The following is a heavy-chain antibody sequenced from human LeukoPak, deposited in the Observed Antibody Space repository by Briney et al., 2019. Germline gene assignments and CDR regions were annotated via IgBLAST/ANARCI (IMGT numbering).Heavy chain of an antibody. CDR3: ARGAGNGDYRIDP. Sequence: GASVNVSCKASGYTFTSYAMHWVRQAPGQRLEWMEWINTDTGNPTYAQGFTGRFVFSLDTSVSTAYLQISSLKAEDTAVYYCARGAGNGDYRIDPWGQGTLVTVSS. D-gene: IGHD4-17*01. V-gene: IGHV7-4-1*02. CDR2: INTDTGNP. J-gene: IGHJ5*02. CDR1: GYTFTSYA.